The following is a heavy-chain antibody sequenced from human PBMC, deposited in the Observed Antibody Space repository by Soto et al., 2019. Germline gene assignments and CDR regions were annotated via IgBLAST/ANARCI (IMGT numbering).Heavy chain of an antibody. D-gene: IGHD3-22*01. CDR1: GYTFTSYG. Sequence: ASGKVSCKASGYTFTSYGISWVRQAPGQGLEWMGWISAYNGNTNYAQKLQGRVTMTTDTSTSTAYMELRSLRSDDTAVYYCARFPYYDRSGYSYYFDYWGQGTLVTVSS. CDR3: ARFPYYDRSGYSYYFDY. J-gene: IGHJ4*02. CDR2: ISAYNGNT. V-gene: IGHV1-18*01.